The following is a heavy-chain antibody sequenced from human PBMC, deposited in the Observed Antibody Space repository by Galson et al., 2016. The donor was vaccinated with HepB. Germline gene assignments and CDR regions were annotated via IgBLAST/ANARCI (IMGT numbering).Heavy chain of an antibody. V-gene: IGHV2-5*01. CDR1: GFSLSNARVA. D-gene: IGHD1-1*01. J-gene: IGHJ4*03. Sequence: PALVKPTQTLTLTCTVSGFSLSNARVAVSWIRQPPGEALEWLALIYWNDDKRYSPSLKSSFSITKDTSKNQVVLTMTNMDPVDTATYYCSRRTLHAGHWTFDYWGRGTLVTVSS. CDR3: SRRTLHAGHWTFDY. CDR2: IYWNDDK.